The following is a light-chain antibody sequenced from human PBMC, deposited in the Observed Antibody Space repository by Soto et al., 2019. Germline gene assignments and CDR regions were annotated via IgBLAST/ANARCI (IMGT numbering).Light chain of an antibody. CDR2: GAS. J-gene: IGKJ5*01. CDR3: QQYGTSPRT. V-gene: IGKV3-20*01. CDR1: QSVSSNN. Sequence: EIVLTQSPGTLSLSPGERATLSCRASQSVSSNNLAWYQQKLGRAPRLLISGASRRATGIPARFSGSGSGTDFTLTITCLEPEDFAVYYCQQYGTSPRTFGQGTRLEIK.